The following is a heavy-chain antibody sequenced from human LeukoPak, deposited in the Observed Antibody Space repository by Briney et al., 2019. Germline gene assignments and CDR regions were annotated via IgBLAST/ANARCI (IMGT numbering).Heavy chain of an antibody. CDR3: ARGRAVVVVPANWFDP. J-gene: IGHJ5*02. Sequence: PSETLSLTCTVSGGSISSYYWSWIRQPPGKGLEWIGYIYYSGSTYYNPSLKSRVTISVDTSKNQFSLKLSSVTAADTAVYYCARGRAVVVVPANWFDPWGQGTLVTVSS. CDR2: IYYSGST. D-gene: IGHD2-2*01. CDR1: GGSISSYY. V-gene: IGHV4-59*08.